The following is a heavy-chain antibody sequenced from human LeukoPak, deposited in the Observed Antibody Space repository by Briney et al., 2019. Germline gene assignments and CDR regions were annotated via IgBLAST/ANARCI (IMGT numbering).Heavy chain of an antibody. J-gene: IGHJ6*03. Sequence: SQTLSLTCTVSGDSISSGSYYWSWIRQPAGKRLEWIGRIYSTGSTNYNPPLKSRVTISVDTSKNQFSLKLSSVTAADAAVYYCASTNKDIVAVPAAPHYYYYYYMDVWGKGTTVTVSS. D-gene: IGHD2-2*01. CDR1: GDSISSGSYY. CDR3: ASTNKDIVAVPAAPHYYYYYYMDV. V-gene: IGHV4-61*02. CDR2: IYSTGST.